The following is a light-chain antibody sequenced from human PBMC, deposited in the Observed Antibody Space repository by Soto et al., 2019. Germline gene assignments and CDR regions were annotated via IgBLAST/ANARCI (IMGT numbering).Light chain of an antibody. Sequence: EIVMTQSPATLSVSPGERATLSCRASESVSRDLGWYLQEPGQAPRLLIYGASTRATGIPDRFSGSGSGTDFTLTTNSLQSEDFVVYYCQQYNQWPLTFGGGTKVEVK. V-gene: IGKV3-15*01. CDR1: ESVSRD. J-gene: IGKJ4*01. CDR2: GAS. CDR3: QQYNQWPLT.